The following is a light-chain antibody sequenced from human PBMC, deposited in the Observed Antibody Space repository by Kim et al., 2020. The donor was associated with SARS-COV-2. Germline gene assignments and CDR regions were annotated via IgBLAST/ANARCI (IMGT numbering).Light chain of an antibody. V-gene: IGLV3-1*01. CDR2: QDS. J-gene: IGLJ1*01. Sequence: VSPGQTASLTCSGDNLGDKYACWYQQKPGQSPVLVIYQDSKRPSGIPERFSGSNSGNTATLTISGTQAMDEADYYCQAWDSSTAIFGTGTKVTVL. CDR3: QAWDSSTAI. CDR1: NLGDKY.